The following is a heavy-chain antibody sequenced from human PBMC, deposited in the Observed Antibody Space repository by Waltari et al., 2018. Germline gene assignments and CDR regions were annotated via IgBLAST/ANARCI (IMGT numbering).Heavy chain of an antibody. V-gene: IGHV4-34*01. CDR1: GGSFSGYY. J-gene: IGHJ5*02. CDR3: AREPPPDYYDSEDWFDP. D-gene: IGHD3-22*01. CDR2: INHSGST. Sequence: QVQLQQWGAGLLKPSETLSLTCAVYGGSFSGYYWSWIRQPPGKGLEWIGEINHSGSTNYHPALQSRVTISVDTSKNQFSLKLSSVTAADTAVYYCAREPPPDYYDSEDWFDPWGQGTLVTVSS.